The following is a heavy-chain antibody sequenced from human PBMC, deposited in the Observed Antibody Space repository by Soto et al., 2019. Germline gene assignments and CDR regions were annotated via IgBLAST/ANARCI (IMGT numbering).Heavy chain of an antibody. D-gene: IGHD1-26*01. CDR3: ERDGSDNFDY. J-gene: IGHJ4*02. V-gene: IGHV3-30*03. Sequence: QVQLVESGGGVVQPGRSLRLSCAASGFTFSHYDMHWVRKAPGKGLEWVALMSYDGSNEYYADSVKGRFTISRDNSKNTLYLQINSLRAEDTAVYYCERDGSDNFDYWGQRILVTVS. CDR1: GFTFSHYD. CDR2: MSYDGSNE.